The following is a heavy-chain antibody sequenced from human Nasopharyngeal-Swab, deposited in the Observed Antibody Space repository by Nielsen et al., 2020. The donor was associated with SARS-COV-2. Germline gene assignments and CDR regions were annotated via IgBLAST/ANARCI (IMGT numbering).Heavy chain of an antibody. D-gene: IGHD6-13*01. V-gene: IGHV3-48*04. CDR3: AKDRAGGYSSSWFVFDY. CDR2: ISSSGSTI. Sequence: GGSLRLSCAASGFTFSSYSMNWVRQAPGKGLEWVSYISSSGSTIYYADSVKGRFTISRDNAKNSLYLQMNSLRAEDTAVYYCAKDRAGGYSSSWFVFDYWGQGTLVTVSP. CDR1: GFTFSSYS. J-gene: IGHJ4*02.